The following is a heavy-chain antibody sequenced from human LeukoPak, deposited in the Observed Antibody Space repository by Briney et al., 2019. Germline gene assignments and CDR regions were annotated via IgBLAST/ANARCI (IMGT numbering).Heavy chain of an antibody. Sequence: SVKVSCKASGYTFTGYYMHWVRQAPGQGLEWMGGIIPIFGTANYAQKFQGRVTITTDESTSTAYMELSSLRSEDTAVYYCARPSDLRPGYYMDVWGKGTTVTVSS. D-gene: IGHD3-3*01. V-gene: IGHV1-69*05. CDR1: GYTFTGYY. J-gene: IGHJ6*03. CDR2: IIPIFGTA. CDR3: ARPSDLRPGYYMDV.